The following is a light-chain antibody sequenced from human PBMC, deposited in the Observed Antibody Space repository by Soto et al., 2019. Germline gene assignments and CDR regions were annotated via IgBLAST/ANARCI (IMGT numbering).Light chain of an antibody. CDR1: SSDVGGYNY. Sequence: QSALTQPASVSGSPGQSITISCTETSSDVGGYNYVSWYQQHPRKAPKLMIYEVSNRPSGVSNRFSGSKSGNTASLTISGLQAEDEADYYCSSYTSSSTYVFGTGTKVTVL. J-gene: IGLJ1*01. CDR2: EVS. V-gene: IGLV2-14*01. CDR3: SSYTSSSTYV.